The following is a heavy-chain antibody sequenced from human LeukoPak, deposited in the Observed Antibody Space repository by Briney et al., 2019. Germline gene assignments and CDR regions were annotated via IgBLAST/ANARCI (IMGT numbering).Heavy chain of an antibody. CDR3: ASRDGYNLFDY. CDR2: INHSGST. V-gene: IGHV4-34*01. J-gene: IGHJ4*02. Sequence: SETLSLTCAVYGGSFSGYYWSWVRQPPGKGLEWIGEINHSGSTNYNPSLKSRVTISVDTSKNQFSLKLSSVTAADTAVYYCASRDGYNLFDYWGQGTLVTVSS. D-gene: IGHD5-24*01. CDR1: GGSFSGYY.